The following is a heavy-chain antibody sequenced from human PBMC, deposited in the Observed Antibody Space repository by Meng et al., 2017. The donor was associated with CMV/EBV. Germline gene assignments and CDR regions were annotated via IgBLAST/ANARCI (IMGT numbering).Heavy chain of an antibody. Sequence: GESLKISCAASGFTFSSYSMNWVRQAPGKGLEWVSSISSSSYIYYADSVKGRFTISRDNAKNSLYLQMNSLRAEDTAVYYCARAHDYGDYARGWCGMDVWGQGTTVTVSS. V-gene: IGHV3-21*01. D-gene: IGHD4-17*01. CDR1: GFTFSSYS. CDR3: ARAHDYGDYARGWCGMDV. CDR2: ISSSSYI. J-gene: IGHJ6*02.